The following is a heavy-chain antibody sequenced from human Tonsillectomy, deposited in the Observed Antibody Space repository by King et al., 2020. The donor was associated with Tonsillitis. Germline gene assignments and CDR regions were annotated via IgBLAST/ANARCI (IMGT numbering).Heavy chain of an antibody. CDR2: IYYSGST. V-gene: IGHV4-39*01. CDR3: ARQDSSGWYWDAFDI. D-gene: IGHD6-19*01. J-gene: IGHJ3*02. CDR1: GGSISSSSYY. Sequence: LQLQESGPGLVKPSETLSLTCTVSGGSISSSSYYWGWIRQPPGKGLEWIGSIYYSGSTCYNPSLKSRVTISVDTSKNQFSLKLSSVTAADTAVYYCARQDSSGWYWDAFDIWGQGTMVTVSS.